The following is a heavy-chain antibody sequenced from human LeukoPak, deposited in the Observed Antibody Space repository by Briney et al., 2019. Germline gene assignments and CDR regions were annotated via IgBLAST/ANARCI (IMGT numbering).Heavy chain of an antibody. D-gene: IGHD3-10*01. V-gene: IGHV3-30*18. Sequence: GGSLRLSCAASGFTFSSYGMHWVRQAPGKGLEWVAVISYDGSNKYYADSVKGRFTISRDNSKNTLYLQMNSLRAEDTAVYYCAESQYYYGSGAKGPMDVWGKGTTVTISS. CDR2: ISYDGSNK. CDR1: GFTFSSYG. J-gene: IGHJ6*03. CDR3: AESQYYYGSGAKGPMDV.